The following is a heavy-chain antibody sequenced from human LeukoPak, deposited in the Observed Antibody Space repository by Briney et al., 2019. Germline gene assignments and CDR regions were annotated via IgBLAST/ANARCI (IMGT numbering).Heavy chain of an antibody. CDR1: GGSISSGGYY. CDR3: ARENYYNSRGHTLRYFDL. D-gene: IGHD3-22*01. Sequence: SETLSLTCTVSGGSISSGGYYWSWIRQHPGQGLEWIGYIYYSGSTYYSPSLKSRVAISVDTSKNQFSLKLSSVTAADTAVYYCARENYYNSRGHTLRYFDLWGRGTPVTVSS. CDR2: IYYSGST. V-gene: IGHV4-31*03. J-gene: IGHJ2*01.